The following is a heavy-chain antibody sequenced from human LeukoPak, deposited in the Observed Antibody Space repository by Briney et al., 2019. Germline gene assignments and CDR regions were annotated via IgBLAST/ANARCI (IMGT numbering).Heavy chain of an antibody. CDR2: INAGNGNT. J-gene: IGHJ6*03. V-gene: IGHV1-3*01. D-gene: IGHD2-2*01. CDR1: GYTFTSYA. CDR3: ARGGGRFVVVPAAKNMDV. Sequence: ASVKVSCKASGYTFTSYAMHWVRQAPGQRLEWMGWINAGNGNTKYSQEFQGRVTITRDTSASTAYMELSRLRSDDTAVYYCARGGGRFVVVPAAKNMDVWGKGTTVTVSS.